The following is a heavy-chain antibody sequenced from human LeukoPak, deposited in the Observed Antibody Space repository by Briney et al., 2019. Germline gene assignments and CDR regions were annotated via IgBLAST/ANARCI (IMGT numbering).Heavy chain of an antibody. CDR1: GYTFTSYY. D-gene: IGHD6-6*01. J-gene: IGHJ4*02. CDR2: INPVGGST. V-gene: IGHV1-46*04. Sequence: ASVKVSCKASGYTFTSYYIHWVRQAPGQGLEWMGLINPVGGSTSYAQKLQGRVSMTRDTSTNTVYMELSGLRSEDTAVYYCARVHSSSSPTDYWGQGTLVAVSS. CDR3: ARVHSSSSPTDY.